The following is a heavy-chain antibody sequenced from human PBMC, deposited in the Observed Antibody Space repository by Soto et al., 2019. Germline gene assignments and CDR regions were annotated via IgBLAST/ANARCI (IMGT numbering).Heavy chain of an antibody. J-gene: IGHJ4*02. V-gene: IGHV4-59*01. CDR1: GGSISSYY. CDR3: AREIWGATTAYYFDY. Sequence: SETLSLTCTVSGGSISSYYWSWIRQPPGKGLEWIGYIYYSGSTNYNPSLKSRVTISVDTSKNQFSLKLSSVTAADTAVYYCAREIWGATTAYYFDYWGQGTLVTVSS. CDR2: IYYSGST. D-gene: IGHD1-26*01.